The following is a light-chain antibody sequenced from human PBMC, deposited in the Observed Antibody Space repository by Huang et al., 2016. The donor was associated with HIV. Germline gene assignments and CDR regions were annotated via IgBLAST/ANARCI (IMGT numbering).Light chain of an antibody. CDR2: DAS. V-gene: IGKV3-11*01. Sequence: EIVLTQSPATLSLSPGERATLSCRASQSVSSYLAWYQQKPGQAHRLLIYDASNRATGIPARFSGSVSGTDFTLTISSLEPEDFAVYYCQQYSNRPPWTFGQGTKVEIK. CDR1: QSVSSY. CDR3: QQYSNRPPWT. J-gene: IGKJ1*01.